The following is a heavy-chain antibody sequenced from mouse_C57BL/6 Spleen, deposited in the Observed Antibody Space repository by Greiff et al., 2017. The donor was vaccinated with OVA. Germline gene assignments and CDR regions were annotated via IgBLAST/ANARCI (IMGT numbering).Heavy chain of an antibody. CDR2: IYPRSGNT. CDR3: AREDYGSSSGYFDV. J-gene: IGHJ1*03. D-gene: IGHD1-1*01. Sequence: QVQLQQSGAELVRPGASVKLSCKASGYTFTSYGISWVKQRTGQGLEWIGEIYPRSGNTNYNEKFKGKATLTVDKSSSTAYMELRSLTSEDSAVYFCAREDYGSSSGYFDVWGTGTTVTVSS. V-gene: IGHV1-81*01. CDR1: GYTFTSYG.